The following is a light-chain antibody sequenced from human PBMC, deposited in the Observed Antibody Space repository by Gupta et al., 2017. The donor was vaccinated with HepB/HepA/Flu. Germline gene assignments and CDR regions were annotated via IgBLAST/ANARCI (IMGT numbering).Light chain of an antibody. CDR1: QSISSY. V-gene: IGKV1-39*01. CDR2: AVS. Sequence: QSPSSLSASVGDRVTITCRASQSISSYLNWYQQKPGKAPKFLIYAVSSLQSGVPSRFSGSGSGTDFTLTISSLQPEDFATYYCQQSDSIPLTFGGGTKVEIK. J-gene: IGKJ4*01. CDR3: QQSDSIPLT.